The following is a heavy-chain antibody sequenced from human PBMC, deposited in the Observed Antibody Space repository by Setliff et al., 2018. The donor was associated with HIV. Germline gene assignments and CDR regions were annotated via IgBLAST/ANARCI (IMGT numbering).Heavy chain of an antibody. CDR2: ISAYNGNT. Sequence: ASVKVSCKASGYTFTSYGISWVRQAPGQGLEWMGWISAYNGNTNYAQKLQGRVTMTTDTSTSTAYMELRSLGSDDTAVYYCARDPRTYYYDSSAYYVAGWGYWGQGTLVTVSS. CDR3: ARDPRTYYYDSSAYYVAGWGY. D-gene: IGHD3-22*01. CDR1: GYTFTSYG. J-gene: IGHJ4*02. V-gene: IGHV1-18*01.